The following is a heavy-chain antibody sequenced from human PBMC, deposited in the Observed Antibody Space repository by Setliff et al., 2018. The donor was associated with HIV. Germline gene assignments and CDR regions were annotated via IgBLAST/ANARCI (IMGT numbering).Heavy chain of an antibody. CDR2: IRYTDST. Sequence: SETLSLTCTVSGGALNDYSWSWIRQSPGKRLEWIGYIRYTDSTDYNPSLESRVTMSVDTSKKQISLKLTSVTAADSAVYYCVRGRLTGIDLWGQGRLVTVSS. V-gene: IGHV4-59*01. J-gene: IGHJ5*02. CDR3: VRGRLTGIDL. D-gene: IGHD3-9*01. CDR1: GGALNDYS.